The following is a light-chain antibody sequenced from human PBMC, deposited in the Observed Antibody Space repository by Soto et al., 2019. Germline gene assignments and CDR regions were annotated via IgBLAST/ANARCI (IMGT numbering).Light chain of an antibody. CDR3: QQSHGAPFN. Sequence: DIQMTQSPSSLSASVGDRVTISCRTSQNITSYLNWYQHKPGIAPKLLIYAASSLLSGVPSRFSGTGSGTDFSLTINSVQSEDFAIYYCQQSHGAPFNFGQGTRLDFK. J-gene: IGKJ5*01. CDR2: AAS. V-gene: IGKV1-39*01. CDR1: QNITSY.